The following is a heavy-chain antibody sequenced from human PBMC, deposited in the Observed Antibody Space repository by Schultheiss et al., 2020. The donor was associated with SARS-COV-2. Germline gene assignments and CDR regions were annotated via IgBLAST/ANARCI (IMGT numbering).Heavy chain of an antibody. J-gene: IGHJ4*02. V-gene: IGHV4-59*12. CDR1: GGSISSYY. CDR3: ARGPMEAVRGWYSRYYFDY. Sequence: SETLSLTCTVSGGSISSYYWSWIRQPPGKGLEWIGYIYYSGSTNYNPSLKSRVTISVDTSKNQFSLKLSSVTAADTAVYYCARGPMEAVRGWYSRYYFDYWGQGTLVTVSS. D-gene: IGHD6-19*01. CDR2: IYYSGST.